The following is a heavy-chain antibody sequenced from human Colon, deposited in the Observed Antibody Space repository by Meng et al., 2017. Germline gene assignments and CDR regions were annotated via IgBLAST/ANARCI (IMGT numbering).Heavy chain of an antibody. CDR1: GFAFSTFA. V-gene: IGHV3-23*01. CDR3: VKHRRTTVATWGDNWFNP. D-gene: IGHD4-17*01. J-gene: IGHJ5*02. CDR2: IDGSGYTA. Sequence: ESPKTSCAGSGFAFSTFAMSWVRQAPGKGLEWVSIIDGSGYTAYYADSVKGRFTISRDNSKNTVYLQMNSLRADDTAVYHCVKHRRTTVATWGDNWFNPWGQGAPVTVSS.